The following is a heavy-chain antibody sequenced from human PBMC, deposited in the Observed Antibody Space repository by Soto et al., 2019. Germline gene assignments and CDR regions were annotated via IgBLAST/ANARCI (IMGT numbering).Heavy chain of an antibody. CDR1: GYTLTELS. CDR3: ATGSSRITIFGVVTQPRYYYYGMDV. V-gene: IGHV1-24*01. Sequence: VASVKVSCKVSGYTLTELSMHWVRQAPGKGLEWMGGFDPEDGETIYAQKFQGRVTMTEDTSTDTAYMELSSLRSEDTAVYYCATGSSRITIFGVVTQPRYYYYGMDVWGQGTTVTVSS. CDR2: FDPEDGET. J-gene: IGHJ6*02. D-gene: IGHD3-3*01.